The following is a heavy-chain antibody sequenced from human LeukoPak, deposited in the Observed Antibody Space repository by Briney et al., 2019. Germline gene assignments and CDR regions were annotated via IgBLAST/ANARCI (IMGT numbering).Heavy chain of an antibody. J-gene: IGHJ4*02. CDR1: GYTFTGYY. CDR3: ARTPTRTAARRAQGDY. D-gene: IGHD6-6*01. CDR2: INPNSGGT. V-gene: IGHV1-2*02. Sequence: ASVKVSCKASGYTFTGYYMHWVRQAPGQGLEWMGWINPNSGGTNYAQKVQGRVTMTRDTSISTAYMELSRLRSDDTAVYDCARTPTRTAARRAQGDYWGQGTLVTVSS.